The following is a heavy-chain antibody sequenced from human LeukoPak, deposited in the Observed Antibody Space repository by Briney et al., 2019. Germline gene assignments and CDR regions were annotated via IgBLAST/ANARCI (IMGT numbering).Heavy chain of an antibody. J-gene: IGHJ4*02. CDR1: GYTFTGYY. Sequence: GASVKVSCKASGYTFTGYYMHWVRQAPGQGLEWMGWINPNSGGTSYAQKFQGRVTMTRDTSISTAYMELSRLRSDDTAVYYCAGGIAVADDYFDYWGQGTLVTVSS. CDR2: INPNSGGT. D-gene: IGHD6-19*01. CDR3: AGGIAVADDYFDY. V-gene: IGHV1-2*02.